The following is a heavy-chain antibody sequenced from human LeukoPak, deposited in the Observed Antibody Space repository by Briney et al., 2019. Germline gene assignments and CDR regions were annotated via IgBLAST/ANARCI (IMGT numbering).Heavy chain of an antibody. Sequence: RASVKVSCKASGYTFTGYYMHWVRQAPGQGLEWMGWINPNSGGTNYAQKFQGRVTMTRDTFISTAYMELSRLRSDDTAVYYCARDMGYYYDSSGYYSFDYWGQGTLVTVSS. D-gene: IGHD3-22*01. CDR3: ARDMGYYYDSSGYYSFDY. J-gene: IGHJ4*02. CDR2: INPNSGGT. V-gene: IGHV1-2*02. CDR1: GYTFTGYY.